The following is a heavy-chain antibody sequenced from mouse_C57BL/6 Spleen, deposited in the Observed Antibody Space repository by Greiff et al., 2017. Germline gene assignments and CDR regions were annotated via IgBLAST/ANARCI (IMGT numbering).Heavy chain of an antibody. J-gene: IGHJ3*01. Sequence: QVQLQQSGPELVKPGASVRLSCKASGYTFTSYDINWVKQRPGQGLEWIGWIYPRDGSTKYNEKFKGKATLTVDTSSSTAYMELHSLTSEDSAVYFCARCYYDYDGAWFAYWGQGTLVTVSA. CDR3: ARCYYDYDGAWFAY. CDR2: IYPRDGST. V-gene: IGHV1-85*01. CDR1: GYTFTSYD. D-gene: IGHD2-4*01.